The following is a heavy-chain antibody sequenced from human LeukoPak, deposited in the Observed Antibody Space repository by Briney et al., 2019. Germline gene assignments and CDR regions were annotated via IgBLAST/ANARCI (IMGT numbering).Heavy chain of an antibody. CDR2: IYLGDSDT. D-gene: IGHD3-10*01. J-gene: IGHJ4*02. Sequence: GESLKISCQGFGYCFTRFWIGWVRQMPGKGLEWMGIIYLGDSDTRYSPSFQGQVTISANKSTSVAYLQWGSLKTSDTATYYCVSPGSGWHDGAHFWGQGTLVTVSS. CDR3: VSPGSGWHDGAHF. V-gene: IGHV5-51*01. CDR1: GYCFTRFW.